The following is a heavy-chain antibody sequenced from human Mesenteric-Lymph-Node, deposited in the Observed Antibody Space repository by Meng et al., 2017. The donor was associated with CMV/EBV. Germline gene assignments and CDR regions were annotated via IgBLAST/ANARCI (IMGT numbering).Heavy chain of an antibody. Sequence: GGSLRLSCAASGFTFDDYAMHWVRQAPGKGLEWVSGISWNSGRIGYVDSVRGRFTISRDNAKNSLYLQMNSLRAEDTAVYYCARDPGDYGDYSRNYYGMDVWGQGTTVTVSS. CDR3: ARDPGDYGDYSRNYYGMDV. CDR2: ISWNSGRI. D-gene: IGHD4-17*01. V-gene: IGHV3-9*01. CDR1: GFTFDDYA. J-gene: IGHJ6*02.